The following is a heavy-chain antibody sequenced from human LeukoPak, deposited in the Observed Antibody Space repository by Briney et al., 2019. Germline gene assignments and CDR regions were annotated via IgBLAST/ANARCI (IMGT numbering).Heavy chain of an antibody. CDR1: GFTFSSYG. V-gene: IGHV3-30*02. CDR2: IRYDGSNK. CDR3: AKTEPEWELLGRWYFDL. J-gene: IGHJ2*01. D-gene: IGHD1-26*01. Sequence: PGGSLRLSCAASGFTFSSYGMHWVRQAPGKGLEWVAFIRYDGSNKYYADSVKGRFTISRDNSKNTLYLQMNSLRAEDTAVYYCAKTEPEWELLGRWYFDLWGRGTLVTVSS.